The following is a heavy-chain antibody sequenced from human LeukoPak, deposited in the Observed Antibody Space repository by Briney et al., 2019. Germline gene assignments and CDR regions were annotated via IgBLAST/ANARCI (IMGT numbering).Heavy chain of an antibody. CDR2: ISTNGDST. J-gene: IGHJ4*02. D-gene: IGHD6-19*01. V-gene: IGHV3-64*02. Sequence: GGSLRLSCAASGFTFSTYAMHWVRQAPGKGLEYVSAISTNGDSTYYADSVKGRFTISRDNSKNTLYLQMNSLRAEDTAVYYCAKELRYSRGWYGYFDYWGQGTLVTVSS. CDR1: GFTFSTYA. CDR3: AKELRYSRGWYGYFDY.